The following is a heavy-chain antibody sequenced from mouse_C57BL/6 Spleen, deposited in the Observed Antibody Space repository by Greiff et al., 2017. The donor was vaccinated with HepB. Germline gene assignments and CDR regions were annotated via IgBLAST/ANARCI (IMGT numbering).Heavy chain of an antibody. Sequence: QVQLQQPGAELVKPGASVKLSCKASGYTFTSYWMHWVKQRPGQGLEWIGMIHPNSGSTNYNEKFKSKATLTVDKSSSTAYMQLSSLTSEDSAVYYCARRAYYYGSSSAWFAYWGQGTLVTVSA. V-gene: IGHV1-64*01. D-gene: IGHD1-1*01. CDR1: GYTFTSYW. CDR2: IHPNSGST. CDR3: ARRAYYYGSSSAWFAY. J-gene: IGHJ3*01.